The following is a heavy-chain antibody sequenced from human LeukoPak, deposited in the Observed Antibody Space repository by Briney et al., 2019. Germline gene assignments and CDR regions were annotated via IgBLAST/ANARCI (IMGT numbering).Heavy chain of an antibody. CDR1: GGSISSYY. CDR2: IYYSGST. CDR3: ARPSTYYYDSSGYTPFDY. J-gene: IGHJ4*02. D-gene: IGHD3-22*01. V-gene: IGHV4-59*12. Sequence: PSETLSLTCTVSGGSISSYYWSWIRQPPGKGLEWIGYIYYSGSTNYNPSLKSRVTISVDTSKNQFSLKLSSVTAADTAVYYCARPSTYYYDSSGYTPFDYWGQGTLVTVSS.